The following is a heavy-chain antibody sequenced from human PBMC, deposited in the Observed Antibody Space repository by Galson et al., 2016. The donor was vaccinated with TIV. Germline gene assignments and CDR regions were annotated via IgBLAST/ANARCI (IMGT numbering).Heavy chain of an antibody. J-gene: IGHJ6*03. CDR3: ARGKERVINYYYYKDV. D-gene: IGHD3-3*01. CDR1: GGTFSSYG. V-gene: IGHV1-69*13. CDR2: INPVFGIP. Sequence: SVKVSCKASGGTFSSYGISWVRQAPGQGLEWMGGINPVFGIPSYAQKFQGRVTITADESTSTAYMELTSLRSEDTAVYYCARGKERVINYYYYKDVWGKGTTITVSS.